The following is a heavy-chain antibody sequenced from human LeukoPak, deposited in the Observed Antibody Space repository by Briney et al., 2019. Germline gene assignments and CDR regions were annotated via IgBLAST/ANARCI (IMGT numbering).Heavy chain of an antibody. CDR1: GGSISTYY. CDR3: ARRPDYGDSIRSPGAFDI. Sequence: SETLSLTCTVSGGSISTYYWSWIRQPPGKGLEWIGYIYSSESTNYNPSLKSRVTILVDTSKNQFSLKLSSVTAADTAVYYCARRPDYGDSIRSPGAFDIWGQGTMVTVSS. V-gene: IGHV4-59*01. J-gene: IGHJ3*02. D-gene: IGHD4-17*01. CDR2: IYSSEST.